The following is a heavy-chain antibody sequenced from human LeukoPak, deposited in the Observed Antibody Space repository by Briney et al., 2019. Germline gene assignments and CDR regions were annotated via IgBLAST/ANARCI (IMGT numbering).Heavy chain of an antibody. CDR2: SDPEDGET. CDR3: ASRSGYYEYYYYYYYMDV. J-gene: IGHJ6*03. D-gene: IGHD3-22*01. CDR1: GYTLTELS. V-gene: IGHV1-24*01. Sequence: ASVKVSCKVSGYTLTELSMHWVRQAPGKGLEWMGGSDPEDGETIYAQKFQGRVTMTEDTSTDTAYMDMSRLRSDDTAVYYCASRSGYYEYYYYYYYMDVWGKGTTVTVSS.